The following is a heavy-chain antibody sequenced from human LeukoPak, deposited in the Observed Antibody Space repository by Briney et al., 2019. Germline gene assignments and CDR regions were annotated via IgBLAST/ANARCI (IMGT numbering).Heavy chain of an antibody. CDR2: IYYSGST. J-gene: IGHJ4*02. V-gene: IGHV4-61*05. CDR1: GGSISSSSYY. D-gene: IGHD5-18*01. Sequence: SETLSLTCTVSGGSISSSSYYWGWIRQPPGKGLEWIGYIYYSGSTNYNPSLKSRVTISVDTSKNQFSLKLSSVTAADTAVYYCARVQTDTAMVPTFDYWGQGTLVTVSS. CDR3: ARVQTDTAMVPTFDY.